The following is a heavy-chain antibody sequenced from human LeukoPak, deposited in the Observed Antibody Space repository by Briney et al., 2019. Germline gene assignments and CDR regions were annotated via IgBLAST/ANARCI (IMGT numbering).Heavy chain of an antibody. J-gene: IGHJ4*02. CDR1: GLSFSSYS. CDR2: ISSSSSTI. Sequence: GGSLRLSCTVSGLSFSSYSMNWVRQAPGKGLEWVSYISSSSSTIYYADPVKGRFTISRDNAKNSLYLQMNSLRAEDTAVYYCARDMATTVTTADYWGQGTLVTVSS. CDR3: ARDMATTVTTADY. V-gene: IGHV3-48*01. D-gene: IGHD4-17*01.